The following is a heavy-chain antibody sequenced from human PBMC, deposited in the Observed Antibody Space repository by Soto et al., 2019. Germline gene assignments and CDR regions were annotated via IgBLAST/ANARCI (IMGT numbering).Heavy chain of an antibody. D-gene: IGHD2-2*01. CDR1: GYTFTSYD. V-gene: IGHV1-18*01. J-gene: IGHJ6*02. CDR3: ARVSSSIVVVPDYGMDV. CDR2: ISVKNGNT. Sequence: ASVKVSCKASGYTFTSYDINWVRQATGQGLEWMGWISVKNGNTKYAQKVQDRVTMTTDTSTSTAYLEVRSLRSDDTAVYYCARVSSSIVVVPDYGMDVWGQGTTVTVSS.